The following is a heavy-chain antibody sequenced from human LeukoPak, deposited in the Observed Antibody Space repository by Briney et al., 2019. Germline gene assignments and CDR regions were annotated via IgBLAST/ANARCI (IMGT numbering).Heavy chain of an antibody. CDR2: ISSSSSYI. J-gene: IGHJ6*04. CDR1: GFTFSSYS. V-gene: IGHV3-21*01. Sequence: GGSLRLSCAASGFTFSSYSMNWVRQAPGKGLEWVSSISSSSSYIYYADSVKGRFTISRDNSKTTLYLQMNSLRAEDTAVYYCAELGITMIGGVWGKGTTVTISS. D-gene: IGHD3-10*02. CDR3: AELGITMIGGV.